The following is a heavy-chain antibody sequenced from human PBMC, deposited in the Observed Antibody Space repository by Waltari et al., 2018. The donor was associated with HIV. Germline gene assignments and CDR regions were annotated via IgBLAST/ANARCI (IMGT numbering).Heavy chain of an antibody. Sequence: EVQLVESGVGQVKPGGSVRLCCRASGFTFNSYSRNWVRQAPGKVLEWISSISSSGTFTPYAYSVKGRFTISRDNANKSVYLQMNSLRAEDTAVYYCARDSRDNSWSLNFFDPWGQGTLVTVSS. D-gene: IGHD6-13*01. CDR2: ISSSGTFT. J-gene: IGHJ5*02. CDR3: ARDSRDNSWSLNFFDP. V-gene: IGHV3-21*01. CDR1: GFTFNSYS.